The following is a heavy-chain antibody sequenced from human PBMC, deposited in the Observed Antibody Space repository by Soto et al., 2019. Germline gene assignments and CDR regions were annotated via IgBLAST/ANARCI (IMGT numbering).Heavy chain of an antibody. CDR2: INQSGSS. D-gene: IGHD6-19*01. V-gene: IGHV4-34*01. CDR1: GGSFSTYF. J-gene: IGHJ6*02. Sequence: SETLSLTCSVDGGSFSTYFWTWVRQPPGKGLEWIGEINQSGSSSYNPSLESRVSISVDTSKKQFSLKLSSVTAADTAVYYCARDVIPAAVYSSGWLDGMDVWGQGTTVTVSS. CDR3: ARDVIPAAVYSSGWLDGMDV.